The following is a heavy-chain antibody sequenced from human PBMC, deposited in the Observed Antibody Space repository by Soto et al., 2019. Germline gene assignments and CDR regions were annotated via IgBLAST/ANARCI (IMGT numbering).Heavy chain of an antibody. CDR3: ARERYERSGPPVY. CDR1: GYTFINHG. Sequence: HVQLVQSGAEVKKPGASVKVSCKASGYTFINHGISWVRPAPGQEPEWTRWNSPQNGNTNYAQISQGRVTMTTDTSTARGYRELRSLRSDETDVYYCARERYERSGPPVYCGHATLVTDSS. J-gene: IGHJ4*01. D-gene: IGHD3-22*01. CDR2: NSPQNGNT. V-gene: IGHV1-18*04.